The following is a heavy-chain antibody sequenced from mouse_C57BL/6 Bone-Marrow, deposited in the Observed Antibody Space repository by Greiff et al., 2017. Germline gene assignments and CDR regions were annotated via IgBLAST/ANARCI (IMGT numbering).Heavy chain of an antibody. CDR3: ARRRGFPSCAY. V-gene: IGHV1-55*01. CDR1: GYNFTSYW. J-gene: IGHJ3*01. CDR2: IYPGSGST. Sequence: VQLQQPGAELVKPGASVTMSCKASGYNFTSYWITWVKQRPGQGLEWIGDIYPGSGSTNYNEKFKSKATLTVDTSSSTAYMQLSSLTSEDSAVYYWARRRGFPSCAYWGQGTLVTVSA.